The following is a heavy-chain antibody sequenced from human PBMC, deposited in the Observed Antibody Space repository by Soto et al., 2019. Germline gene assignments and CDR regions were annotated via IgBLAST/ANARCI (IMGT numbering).Heavy chain of an antibody. V-gene: IGHV4-30-2*01. CDR3: ARETYGGYVGYFDP. J-gene: IGHJ5*02. D-gene: IGHD4-17*01. Sequence: SETLSLTCAVSGGSISSGGYSWSWIRLPPGKGLEWIGYIYHSGSTYYNPSLKSRVIISVDRSKNQFSLKVSSVTAADTAVYYCARETYGGYVGYFDPWSQGTLVTVSS. CDR2: IYHSGST. CDR1: GGSISSGGYS.